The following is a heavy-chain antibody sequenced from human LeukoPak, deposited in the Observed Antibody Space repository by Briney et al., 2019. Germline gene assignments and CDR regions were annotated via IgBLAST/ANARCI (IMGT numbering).Heavy chain of an antibody. D-gene: IGHD1-26*01. J-gene: IGHJ4*02. CDR3: ARSPNEWELTTQFDY. CDR2: IYSGGST. CDR1: GFTVSSNY. Sequence: PGGSLRLSCAASGFTVSSNYMSWVRQAPGKGLEWVSVIYSGGSTYYADSVKGRFTISRDNSKNTLYLQMNSLRAEDTAVYYCARSPNEWELTTQFDYWGQGTLVTVSS. V-gene: IGHV3-53*01.